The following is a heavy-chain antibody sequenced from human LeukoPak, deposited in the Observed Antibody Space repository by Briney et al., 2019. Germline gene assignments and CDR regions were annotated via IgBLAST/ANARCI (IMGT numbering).Heavy chain of an antibody. CDR1: GFTLSNAW. J-gene: IGHJ4*02. Sequence: GVSLRLPCAASGFTLSNAWMTWVRQAPGKGLEWVGRIKSKSDGGTIDYAAPVKGRFTISRDDSKNRLYLQMNSLQTDDTAVYYCTTVVGYASNWPLVFWGQGTLLIVSS. CDR2: IKSKSDGGTI. CDR3: TTVVGYASNWPLVF. D-gene: IGHD2-8*01. V-gene: IGHV3-15*01.